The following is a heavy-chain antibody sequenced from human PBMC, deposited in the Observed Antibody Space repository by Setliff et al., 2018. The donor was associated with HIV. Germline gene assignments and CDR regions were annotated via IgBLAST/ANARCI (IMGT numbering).Heavy chain of an antibody. CDR2: IYYTGST. D-gene: IGHD3-22*01. V-gene: IGHV4-59*01. Sequence: SETLSLTCTVSDGSISSYFWSWIRQAPGQGLEWIGNIYYTGSTTYNPSLKSRVTIAVDKSRNQWSLRLSSVTAADTAVYYCARDSSEAPRYFAYWGQGTRVTVSS. CDR3: ARDSSEAPRYFAY. J-gene: IGHJ4*02. CDR1: DGSISSYF.